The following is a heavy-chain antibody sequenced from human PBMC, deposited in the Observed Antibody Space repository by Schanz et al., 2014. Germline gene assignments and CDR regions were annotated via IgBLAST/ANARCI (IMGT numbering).Heavy chain of an antibody. CDR3: AKGQGAVINNWYFDL. CDR2: LNFDETYT. Sequence: EVQLVESGGELIQPGGSLRLSCEASGFTFSRYWMHWVRQAPGKGLEWVSRLNFDETYTSYADSVKGRFTISRDNSKNTLYLQMSSLRAEDTAVYYCAKGQGAVINNWYFDLWGRGTLVTVSS. CDR1: GFTFSRYW. D-gene: IGHD2-21*01. V-gene: IGHV3-74*01. J-gene: IGHJ2*01.